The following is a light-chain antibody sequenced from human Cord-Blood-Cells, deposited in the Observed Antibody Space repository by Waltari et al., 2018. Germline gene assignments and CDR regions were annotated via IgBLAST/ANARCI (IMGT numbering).Light chain of an antibody. CDR1: QGISSY. CDR3: QQYYSFPYS. V-gene: IGKV1D-8*01. Sequence: VIWMTQSPSLLSASPGDRVTISCWMSQGISSYLAWYQQKPGKAPELLIYAASTLQSGVPSRFSGSGSGTDFTLTISCLQSEDFATYYCQQYYSFPYSFGQGTKLEIK. J-gene: IGKJ2*03. CDR2: AAS.